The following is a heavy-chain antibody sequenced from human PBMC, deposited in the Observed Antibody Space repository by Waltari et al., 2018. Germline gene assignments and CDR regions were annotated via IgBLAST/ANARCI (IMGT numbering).Heavy chain of an antibody. J-gene: IGHJ5*02. V-gene: IGHV4-34*01. CDR2: SNHSGST. CDR1: GGSFSGYY. Sequence: QVQLQQWGAGLLKPSETLSLTCAVYGGSFSGYYWSWIRQPPGKGLEWIGESNHSGSTNYNPSLKSRVTISVDTSKNQFSLKLSSVTAADTAVYYCARRMITFGGVMGLGFDPWGQGTLVTVSS. CDR3: ARRMITFGGVMGLGFDP. D-gene: IGHD3-16*01.